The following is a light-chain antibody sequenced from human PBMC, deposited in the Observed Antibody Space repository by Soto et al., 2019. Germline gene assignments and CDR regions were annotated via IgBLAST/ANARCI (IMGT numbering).Light chain of an antibody. CDR1: QNINTW. CDR2: KAS. Sequence: DIQMTQSPSTVSASVGDRVTITCRASQNINTWLAWYQQKPGKAPKLLILKASSLESGVPSRFSGSGSGTEFTLTISSLQPDDLATYYCQQYNNYWTFGQGTKVDIK. J-gene: IGKJ1*01. CDR3: QQYNNYWT. V-gene: IGKV1-5*03.